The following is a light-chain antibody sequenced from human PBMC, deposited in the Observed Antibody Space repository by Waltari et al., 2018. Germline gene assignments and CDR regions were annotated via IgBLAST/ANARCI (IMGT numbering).Light chain of an antibody. Sequence: DIVLTQSPGTLSLSPGARATLSARASQAIRCNSLAWYQQKLGTAPRLLIYGAPNRAPGIPARFSGSGSGADFTLTISRLEPEDFAVYYCHQYHTSSWTFGQGTKVEIK. CDR2: GAP. CDR1: QAIRCNS. J-gene: IGKJ1*01. V-gene: IGKV3-20*01. CDR3: HQYHTSSWT.